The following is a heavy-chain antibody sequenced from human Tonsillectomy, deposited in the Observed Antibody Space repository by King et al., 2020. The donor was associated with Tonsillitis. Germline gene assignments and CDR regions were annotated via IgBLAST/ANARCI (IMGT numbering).Heavy chain of an antibody. Sequence: VQLVESGGGLVQPGGSLTLSCAASGFTFSSYSMNWVRQAPGKWLEWVSYISGTNNIIYDADSVKGRFTISRDNAKNSLYLQMNSLRTEDTAVYYCARGEHFDFWSGFSAFDYWGQGALVTVSS. J-gene: IGHJ4*02. CDR3: ARGEHFDFWSGFSAFDY. CDR1: GFTFSSYS. V-gene: IGHV3-48*01. CDR2: ISGTNNII. D-gene: IGHD3-3*01.